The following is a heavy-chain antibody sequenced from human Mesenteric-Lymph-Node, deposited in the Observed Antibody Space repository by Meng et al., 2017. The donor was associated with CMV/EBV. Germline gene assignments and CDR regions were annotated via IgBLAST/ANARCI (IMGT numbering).Heavy chain of an antibody. D-gene: IGHD3-22*01. J-gene: IGHJ4*02. V-gene: IGHV3-21*01. CDR1: GITFSNYN. CDR3: ARDLDYYDSSGYYSH. Sequence: GESLKISCAASGITFSNYNMNWVRQAPGKGLEWVSSITSSSSRSYTYYADSVKGRFTISRDSAKNSLFLQMNSLRAEDTAVYYCARDLDYYDSSGYYSHWGQGTLVTVSS. CDR2: ITSSSSRSYT.